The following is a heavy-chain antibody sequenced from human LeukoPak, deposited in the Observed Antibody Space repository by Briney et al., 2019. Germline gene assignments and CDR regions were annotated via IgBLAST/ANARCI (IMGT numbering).Heavy chain of an antibody. Sequence: PGGSLRLSCAASGFTFSSYAMHGVRQAPGKGLEWVAVISYDGSNKYYADSVKGRFAISRDNSKNTLYLQMNSLRAEDTAVYYCAKVVDTAMEGYMDVWGKGTTVTVSS. CDR3: AKVVDTAMEGYMDV. CDR1: GFTFSSYA. CDR2: ISYDGSNK. V-gene: IGHV3-30*09. D-gene: IGHD5-18*01. J-gene: IGHJ6*03.